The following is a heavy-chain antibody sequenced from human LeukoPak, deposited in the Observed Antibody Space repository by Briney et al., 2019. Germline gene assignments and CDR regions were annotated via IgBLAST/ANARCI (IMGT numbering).Heavy chain of an antibody. D-gene: IGHD3-10*01. CDR2: FDPEDGET. Sequence: ASVKVSCKVSGYTLTELSMHWVRQAPGKGLEWMGGFDPEDGETIYAQKFQGRVTMTEDTSTDTAYMELSSLRSEDTAVYYCVTQRVTMVRGVILFDYWGQGTLVTVSS. CDR1: GYTLTELS. J-gene: IGHJ4*02. V-gene: IGHV1-24*01. CDR3: VTQRVTMVRGVILFDY.